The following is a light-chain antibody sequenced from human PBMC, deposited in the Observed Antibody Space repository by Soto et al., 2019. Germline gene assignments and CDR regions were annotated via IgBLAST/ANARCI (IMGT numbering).Light chain of an antibody. Sequence: DIQMTQSPSSLSASVGDRVTITCRASQSISSYLNWYQQKPGKAPKILIYAASSLQSGVPSRFSGSGSGTDFTLTNSSLQPEDFATYYCQQSYSTPYTFGQGTKLEIK. CDR1: QSISSY. CDR3: QQSYSTPYT. CDR2: AAS. V-gene: IGKV1-39*01. J-gene: IGKJ2*01.